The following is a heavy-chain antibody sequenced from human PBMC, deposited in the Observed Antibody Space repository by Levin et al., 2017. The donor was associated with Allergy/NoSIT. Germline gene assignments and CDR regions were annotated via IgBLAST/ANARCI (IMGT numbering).Heavy chain of an antibody. D-gene: IGHD3-22*01. Sequence: GGSLRLSCAASGFTFSSYGMHWVRQAPGKGLEWVAVIWYDGSNKYYADSVKGRFTISRDNSKNTLYLQMNSLRAEDTAVYYCARGRYYYDSSAAFDIWGQGTMVTVSS. CDR3: ARGRYYYDSSAAFDI. CDR1: GFTFSSYG. V-gene: IGHV3-33*01. CDR2: IWYDGSNK. J-gene: IGHJ3*02.